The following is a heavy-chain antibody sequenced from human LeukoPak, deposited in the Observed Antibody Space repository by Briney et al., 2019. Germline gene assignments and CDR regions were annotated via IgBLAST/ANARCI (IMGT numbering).Heavy chain of an antibody. CDR2: IKQDGSEK. V-gene: IGHV3-7*04. Sequence: GGSLRLSCAASGFTFRGYWMTWVRQAPGKGLEWVANIKQDGSEKYYVDSVKGRFTISRDNAKNSLYLQMSSLRAEDTAVYYCARDRGYSGSYFDNWGQGTLVTVSS. J-gene: IGHJ4*02. CDR1: GFTFRGYW. D-gene: IGHD1-26*01. CDR3: ARDRGYSGSYFDN.